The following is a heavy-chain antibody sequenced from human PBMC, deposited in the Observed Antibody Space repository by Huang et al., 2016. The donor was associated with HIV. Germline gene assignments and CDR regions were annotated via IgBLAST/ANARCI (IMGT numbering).Heavy chain of an antibody. D-gene: IGHD3-22*01. CDR1: GYTFTSYG. J-gene: IGHJ3*02. Sequence: QIQLMQSGPELKQPGASVKVSCKASGYTFTSYGITWVRQAPGQGPEWMGGISASSGDTEYAQNVQGRVTLTTDTSTNIAYMELRSLRSDDTAKYYCARDPKYHRIGYYRQRRGIDIWGQGTMVIVSS. CDR2: ISASSGDT. CDR3: ARDPKYHRIGYYRQRRGIDI. V-gene: IGHV1-18*01.